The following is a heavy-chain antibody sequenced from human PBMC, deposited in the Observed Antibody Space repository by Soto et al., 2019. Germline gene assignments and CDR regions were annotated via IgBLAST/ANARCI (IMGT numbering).Heavy chain of an antibody. Sequence: QVQLQESGPRLVKPSETLSLTCTVSGGSISNSYWTWIRQPAGKGLEWIGRFYSSGSTNSNPSLQSRVTMSVDTSKNQFSLKLTSVTAVDTAVYYCARDRSGYYHFDNWGQGTLVTVSS. D-gene: IGHD3-3*01. J-gene: IGHJ4*02. CDR2: FYSSGST. V-gene: IGHV4-4*07. CDR1: GGSISNSY. CDR3: ARDRSGYYHFDN.